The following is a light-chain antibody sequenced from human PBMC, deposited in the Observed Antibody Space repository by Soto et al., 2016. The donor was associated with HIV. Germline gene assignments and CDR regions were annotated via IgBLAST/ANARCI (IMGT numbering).Light chain of an antibody. V-gene: IGKV2D-29*01. Sequence: DIVMTQTPLSLSVTPGQPASISCRSDQSLLHSDGKTYLSWYLQKTGQPPHLLIYEVSKRFSGVPNRFSGSGSGTDFTLEINRVEAEDIGVYYCIQSVQLPHFGQGTKLEIK. CDR1: QSLLHSDGKTY. CDR3: IQSVQLPH. J-gene: IGKJ2*01. CDR2: EVS.